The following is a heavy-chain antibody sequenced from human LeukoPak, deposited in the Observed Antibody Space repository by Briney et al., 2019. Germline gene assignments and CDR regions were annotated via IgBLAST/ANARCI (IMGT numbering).Heavy chain of an antibody. CDR3: ASDYGDYFDY. J-gene: IGHJ4*02. CDR2: IIPIFGTA. CDR1: GGTFSSYA. V-gene: IGHV1-69*05. Sequence: SVKVSCKASGGTFSSYAISWVLQAPGQGLEWMGGIIPIFGTANYAQKFQGRVTITTDESTSTAYMELSSLRSEDTAVYYCASDYGDYFDYWGQGTLVTVSS. D-gene: IGHD4-17*01.